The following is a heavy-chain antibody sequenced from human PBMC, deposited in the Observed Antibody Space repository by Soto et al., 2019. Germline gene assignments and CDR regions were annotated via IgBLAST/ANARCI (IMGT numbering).Heavy chain of an antibody. V-gene: IGHV4-39*01. CDR3: ARSFLGYLDAFDM. D-gene: IGHD5-12*01. CDR2: LYYSGST. CDR1: GGSISSRSYY. Sequence: QLQLQESGPGLVKPSETLSLTCTVSGGSISSRSYYWGWIRQPPGKGLEWIGSLYYSGSTYYNPSLKSRVTISVDTSKNQFSLKLSSVIAADTAVYYCARSFLGYLDAFDMWGQGTMVTVSS. J-gene: IGHJ3*02.